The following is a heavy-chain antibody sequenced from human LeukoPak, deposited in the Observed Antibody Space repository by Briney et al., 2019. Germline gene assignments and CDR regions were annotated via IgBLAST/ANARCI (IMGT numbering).Heavy chain of an antibody. V-gene: IGHV3-64D*06. J-gene: IGHJ4*02. Sequence: GGSLRLSCSASGFTFSSYAMHWVRQAPGKGLEYVSAISSNGGSTYYADSVKGRFTISRDNSKNTLYLQMSSLRAGDTAVYYCVKGDYYDSSGSPGYWGQGTLVTVSS. CDR1: GFTFSSYA. D-gene: IGHD3-22*01. CDR3: VKGDYYDSSGSPGY. CDR2: ISSNGGST.